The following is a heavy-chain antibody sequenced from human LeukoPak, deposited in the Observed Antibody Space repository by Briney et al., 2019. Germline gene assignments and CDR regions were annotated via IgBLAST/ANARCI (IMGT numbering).Heavy chain of an antibody. D-gene: IGHD2-2*01. CDR1: GFTFSNYA. V-gene: IGHV3-23*01. CDR2: ISGGGGST. Sequence: PGGSLRLSCAASGFTFSNYAMSWVRQAPGKGLEWVSGISGGGGSTYYADYVKGRFTISRDNSKNTLDLQMNSLRAGDSAIYYCAKGISTPDYWGQGTLVTVSS. CDR3: AKGISTPDY. J-gene: IGHJ4*02.